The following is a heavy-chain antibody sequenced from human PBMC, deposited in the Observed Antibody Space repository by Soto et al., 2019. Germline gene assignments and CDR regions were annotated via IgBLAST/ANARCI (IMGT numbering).Heavy chain of an antibody. Sequence: EVQLLESGGGLAQPGESLRLSCAASGFTFSSFTMNWVRQAPGTGLEGVSTISDGSTNTHYADSVKGRFTISRDDSKNTLFLQMNSLRVEDTAVYYCTSRVSAHFDYWGQGIPVTVSS. CDR2: ISDGSTNT. CDR1: GFTFSSFT. CDR3: TSRVSAHFDY. V-gene: IGHV3-23*01. J-gene: IGHJ4*02. D-gene: IGHD2-8*01.